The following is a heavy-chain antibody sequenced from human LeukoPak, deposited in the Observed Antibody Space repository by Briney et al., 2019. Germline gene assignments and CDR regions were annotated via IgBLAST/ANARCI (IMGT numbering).Heavy chain of an antibody. V-gene: IGHV1-69*05. D-gene: IGHD3-22*01. CDR2: ITPIFGTA. Sequence: ASVKVSCKVSGYTLTELSMHWVRQAPGQGLEWMGGITPIFGTANYAQKFQGRVTITTDESTSTAYMELSSLRSEDTAVYYCARGSAPYYDSSGYYPPFDYWGQGTLVTVSS. J-gene: IGHJ4*02. CDR1: GYTLTELS. CDR3: ARGSAPYYDSSGYYPPFDY.